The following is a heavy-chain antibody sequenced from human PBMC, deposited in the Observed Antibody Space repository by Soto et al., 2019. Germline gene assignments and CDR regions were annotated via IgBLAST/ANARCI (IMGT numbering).Heavy chain of an antibody. CDR3: ARYDYNGYYSDY. V-gene: IGHV1-46*01. Sequence: QVQLVQSGAEVKKPGASVKVSCKASGYTFSTYYMHWVRQAPGQGYEGMGIINPSGGSTTYAQKCQGRXXMXQXXSTPTVYMELSSMKSEDTAVYDCARYDYNGYYSDYWGQGTLVTVSS. CDR2: INPSGGST. J-gene: IGHJ4*02. CDR1: GYTFSTYY. D-gene: IGHD4-4*01.